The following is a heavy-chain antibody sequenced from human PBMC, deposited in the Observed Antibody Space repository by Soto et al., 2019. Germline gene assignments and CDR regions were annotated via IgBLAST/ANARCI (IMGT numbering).Heavy chain of an antibody. CDR2: ISYDGSNK. CDR3: ANNKLLDKTS. V-gene: IGHV3-30*18. Sequence: PGGSLRLSCAASGFTFSSYGMHWVRQAPGKGLEWVAVISYDGSNKYYADSVKGRFTISRDNSKNTLYLQMNSLRAEDTAVYYCANNKLLDKTSWGQGTLVTVSS. CDR1: GFTFSSYG. D-gene: IGHD2-15*01. J-gene: IGHJ5*02.